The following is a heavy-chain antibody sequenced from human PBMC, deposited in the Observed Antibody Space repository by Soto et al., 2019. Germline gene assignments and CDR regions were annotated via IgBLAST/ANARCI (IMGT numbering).Heavy chain of an antibody. Sequence: QVHLVQSGAEVKKPGASVKVSCKASGYTFTSYGITWVRQAPGQGLEWMGWISAHNGNTAYAQKLQGRVIVTRDTATSTACMELRGLISDDTAVYYCARGRYGDYWGEGALVTVSS. J-gene: IGHJ4*02. CDR1: GYTFTSYG. D-gene: IGHD1-1*01. V-gene: IGHV1-18*01. CDR2: ISAHNGNT. CDR3: ARGRYGDY.